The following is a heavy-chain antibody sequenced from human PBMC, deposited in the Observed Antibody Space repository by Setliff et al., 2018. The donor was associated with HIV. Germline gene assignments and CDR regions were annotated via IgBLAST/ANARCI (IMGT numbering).Heavy chain of an antibody. CDR2: IYYSGAT. V-gene: IGHV4-39*01. J-gene: IGHJ4*02. D-gene: IGHD3-10*01. CDR1: GGSMSSSSYY. Sequence: PSETLSLTCTVSGGSMSSSSYYWGWIRQTPDKGLEWIGIIYYSGATYYNPSLTSRVTISVDTSRNQFSLKLRSVTAAVTAAYYCARLGYVSGGFYKTPGPFYFDYWGQGALVTVSS. CDR3: ARLGYVSGGFYKTPGPFYFDY.